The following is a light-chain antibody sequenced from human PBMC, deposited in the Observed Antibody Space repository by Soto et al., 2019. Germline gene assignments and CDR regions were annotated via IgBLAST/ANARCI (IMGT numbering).Light chain of an antibody. J-gene: IGLJ3*02. V-gene: IGLV2-23*02. Sequence: QSALTQPASVSGSPGQSITISCTGTSSDVGSYDRVSWYQQCPGKAPTLMIYEVNKRPSGISNRFSGSKSANTASLTISGLQAEDEGDYYCCSSVGSPNWVFGGGTKLTVL. CDR3: CSSVGSPNWV. CDR2: EVN. CDR1: SSDVGSYDR.